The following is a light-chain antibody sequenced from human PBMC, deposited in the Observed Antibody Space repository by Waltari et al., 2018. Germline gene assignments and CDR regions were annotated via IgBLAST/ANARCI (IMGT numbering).Light chain of an antibody. CDR3: SSYAGSNNLV. CDR1: SSDVGGYNY. J-gene: IGLJ2*01. Sequence: HSALTPPPSASGSPGQSVTISCTGTSSDVGGYNYVSWYQQHPGKAPKLMIYEVSKRPSGVPDRFSGSKSGNTASLTVSGLQAEDEADYYCSSYAGSNNLVFGGGTKLTVL. V-gene: IGLV2-8*01. CDR2: EVS.